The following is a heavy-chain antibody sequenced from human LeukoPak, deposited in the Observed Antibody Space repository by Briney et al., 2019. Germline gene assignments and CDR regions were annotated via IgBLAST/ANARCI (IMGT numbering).Heavy chain of an antibody. CDR1: GFTFSTYA. V-gene: IGHV3-15*01. Sequence: PGGSLRLSCAASGFTFSTYAMSWVRQAPGKGLEWVGRFKSKTDGGTTDYAAPVKGRFTVSRDDSKNTFYLQMNSLKTEDTAVYYCTTDPTYWGRGTLVTVSS. CDR2: FKSKTDGGTT. CDR3: TTDPTY. J-gene: IGHJ4*02.